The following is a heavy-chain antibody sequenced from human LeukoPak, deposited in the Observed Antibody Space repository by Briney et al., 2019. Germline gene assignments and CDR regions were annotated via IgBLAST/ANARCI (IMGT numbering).Heavy chain of an antibody. CDR2: ISDDGSDK. J-gene: IGHJ6*02. Sequence: GGSLRLSCAAPRFFFINYSMHWVRQAPAKGLEWVALISDDGSDKYYADSMKGRFTVSRDNSKNMLYLEMNNLTTEDTAVYYCAKSVVAYNYYYYGMDVWGQGTAVTVSS. CDR1: RFFFINYS. V-gene: IGHV3-30*18. CDR3: AKSVVAYNYYYYGMDV. D-gene: IGHD4-23*01.